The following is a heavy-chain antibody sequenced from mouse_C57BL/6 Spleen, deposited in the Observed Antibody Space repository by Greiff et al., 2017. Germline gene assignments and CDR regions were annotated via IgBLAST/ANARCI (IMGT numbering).Heavy chain of an antibody. J-gene: IGHJ3*01. CDR3: TTYDYDDAY. V-gene: IGHV14-4*01. Sequence: EVQLQQSGAELVRPGASVKLSCTASGFNIKDDYMHWVKQRPEQGLEWIGWIDPENGDAEYASQFQGKATITADTSSNTAYLQLSSLTSEDTAVYYCTTYDYDDAYWGQGTLVTVSA. D-gene: IGHD2-4*01. CDR1: GFNIKDDY. CDR2: IDPENGDA.